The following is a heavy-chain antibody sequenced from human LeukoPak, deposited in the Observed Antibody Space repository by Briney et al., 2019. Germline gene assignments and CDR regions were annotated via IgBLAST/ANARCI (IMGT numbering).Heavy chain of an antibody. V-gene: IGHV3-30*02. CDR1: GFTFSSYG. J-gene: IGHJ4*02. D-gene: IGHD3-22*01. Sequence: PGGSLRLSCAASGFTFSSYGMHWVRQAPGKGLECVAFIRYDGSKKNYADSVKGRFTISRDNSKNTLYLQMNSLRAEDTAVYYCAKDWTDTSGYYEHWGQGTLVTVSS. CDR2: IRYDGSKK. CDR3: AKDWTDTSGYYEH.